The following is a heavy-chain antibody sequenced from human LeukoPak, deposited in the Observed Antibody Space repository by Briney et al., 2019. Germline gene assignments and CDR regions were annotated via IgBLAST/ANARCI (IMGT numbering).Heavy chain of an antibody. CDR2: IYYSGST. D-gene: IGHD3-22*01. CDR3: ARADSSGYGAFDI. Sequence: SETLSLTCTVSGGSISSYYWSWIRQPPGKGLEWIGYIYYSGSTNYNPSLKSRVTILVDTSKNQFSLKLSSVTAADTAVYYCARADSSGYGAFDIWGQGTMLIVSS. CDR1: GGSISSYY. J-gene: IGHJ3*02. V-gene: IGHV4-59*08.